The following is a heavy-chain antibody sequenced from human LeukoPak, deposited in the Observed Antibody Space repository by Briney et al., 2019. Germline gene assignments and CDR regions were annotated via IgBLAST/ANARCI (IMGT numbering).Heavy chain of an antibody. V-gene: IGHV3-11*01. Sequence: GGSLRLSCAASGFTFSSYAMSWIRQAPGKGLEWVSYISSSGSTIYYADSVKGRFTISRDNAKNSLYLQMNSLRAEDTAVYYCALEPQDYYYGMDVWGQGTTVTVSS. CDR1: GFTFSSYA. D-gene: IGHD1-1*01. CDR3: ALEPQDYYYGMDV. J-gene: IGHJ6*02. CDR2: ISSSGSTI.